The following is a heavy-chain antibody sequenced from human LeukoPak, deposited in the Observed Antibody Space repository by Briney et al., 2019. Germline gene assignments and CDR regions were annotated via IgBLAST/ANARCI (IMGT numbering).Heavy chain of an antibody. D-gene: IGHD4-23*01. J-gene: IGHJ3*02. CDR1: GFTFSSYA. CDR2: ISYDGSNK. Sequence: GGSLRLSCAASGFTFSSYAMHWVRQAPGKGLEWVAVISYDGSNKYYADSVKGRFTISRDNAKNSLYLQMNSLRAEDTALYYCAKAKYGGTLFYAFDIWGQGTMVTVSS. V-gene: IGHV3-30-3*01. CDR3: AKAKYGGTLFYAFDI.